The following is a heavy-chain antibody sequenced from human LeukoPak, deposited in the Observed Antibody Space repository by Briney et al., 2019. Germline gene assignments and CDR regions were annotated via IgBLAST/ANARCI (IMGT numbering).Heavy chain of an antibody. V-gene: IGHV3-23*01. CDR1: GFTFTSYA. CDR3: AKVPNYYDTTTYYG. CDR2: ISDSKRGGTT. Sequence: PGGSLRLSCAVSGFTFTSYAMTWVRQAPGKGLEWVSAISDSKRGGTTYYADSVKGRFTISRDTSKNTLYLQMSSLRVEDTAVYYCAKVPNYYDTTTYYGWGQGTLVAVSS. J-gene: IGHJ4*02. D-gene: IGHD3-22*01.